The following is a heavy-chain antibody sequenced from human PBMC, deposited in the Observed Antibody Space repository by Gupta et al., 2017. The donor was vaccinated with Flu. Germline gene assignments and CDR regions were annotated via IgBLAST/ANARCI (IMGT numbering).Heavy chain of an antibody. CDR3: ARKGLAAPDTVYFDS. Sequence: EVQLVESGGGLVQPGGSLRLSCAASVFTFSSFSMHWVRQAPGKRLEYISAISGNGGSTYYANSVKGRFIISRDKSKNTLYLQMGSLRAEDMAVYYCARKGLAAPDTVYFDSWGQGTLVTVSS. CDR1: VFTFSSFS. CDR2: ISGNGGST. V-gene: IGHV3-64*01. J-gene: IGHJ4*02. D-gene: IGHD6-25*01.